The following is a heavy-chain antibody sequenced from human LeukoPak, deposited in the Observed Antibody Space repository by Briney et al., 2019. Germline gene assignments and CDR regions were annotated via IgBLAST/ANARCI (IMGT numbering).Heavy chain of an antibody. Sequence: ASETLSLTCAVSGYSISSGYYWGWIRQPPGKGLEGIGSIYHSGSTYYTPSLKSRVTISVDTSKNQFSLKLSSVTAADTAVYYCAITQGFYDFWSGYYGYWGQGTLVTVSS. V-gene: IGHV4-38-2*01. CDR2: IYHSGST. CDR3: AITQGFYDFWSGYYGY. CDR1: GYSISSGYY. J-gene: IGHJ4*02. D-gene: IGHD3-3*01.